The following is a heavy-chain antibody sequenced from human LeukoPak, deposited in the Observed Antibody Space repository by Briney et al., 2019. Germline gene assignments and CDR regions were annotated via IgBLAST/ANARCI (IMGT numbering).Heavy chain of an antibody. CDR3: ARDVVYGSGSYYPFLGH. D-gene: IGHD3-10*01. J-gene: IGHJ1*01. V-gene: IGHV1-2*02. CDR2: INPDNGGT. CDR1: GHTFRGSY. Sequence: ASVKVSCKASGHTFRGSYMFWVRQAPGPGLEWMGWINPDNGGTKYAQKFQGRVTLTRDTAISTAYMELSSLSSDDTAVYYCARDVVYGSGSYYPFLGHWGQGTLVIVSS.